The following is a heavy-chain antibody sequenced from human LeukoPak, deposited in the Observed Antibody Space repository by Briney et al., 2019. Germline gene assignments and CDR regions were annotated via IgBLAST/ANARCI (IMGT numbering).Heavy chain of an antibody. D-gene: IGHD4-17*01. CDR2: IKQDGGEK. Sequence: GGSLRLSCAASGFTLSSYWMSWVRQVPGKGLEWVANIKQDGGEKHYVDSVKDRLTISRDNAKNSLYLQMSSLRAEDTAVYYCARAVTTDYWGQGTLVTVSS. CDR1: GFTLSSYW. CDR3: ARAVTTDY. J-gene: IGHJ4*02. V-gene: IGHV3-7*03.